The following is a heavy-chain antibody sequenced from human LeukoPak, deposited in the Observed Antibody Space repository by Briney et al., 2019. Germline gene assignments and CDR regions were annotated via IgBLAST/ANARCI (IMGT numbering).Heavy chain of an antibody. D-gene: IGHD4-17*01. CDR1: GFTFSNYA. CDR2: VSASGAST. CDR3: AKDHLFYGDYQGGYFDL. J-gene: IGHJ2*01. V-gene: IGHV3-23*01. Sequence: PGGSLRLSCTASGFTFSNYAMNWVRQAPGEGLEWVSTVSASGASTYYAGSVRGRFTISRDNSKNTLYLQMNSLRAEDTAIYYCAKDHLFYGDYQGGYFDLWGRGTLVTVSS.